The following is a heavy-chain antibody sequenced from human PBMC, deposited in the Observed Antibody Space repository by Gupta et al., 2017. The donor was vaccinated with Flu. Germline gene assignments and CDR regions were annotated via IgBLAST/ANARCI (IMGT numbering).Heavy chain of an antibody. CDR1: GGTLNNYA. Sequence: QVQLVQSGAEVKKPGSSVRVSCKASGGTLNNYAVSWVRQAPGQGLEWMGGIIPLSSTMRSAQKFQGRVTLTADESTSTVYMELSSLTSADTAIYYCARGLTMVRGVIYVATFDYWGQGTLVTVSA. V-gene: IGHV1-69*01. D-gene: IGHD3-10*01. CDR3: ARGLTMVRGVIYVATFDY. CDR2: IIPLSSTM. J-gene: IGHJ4*02.